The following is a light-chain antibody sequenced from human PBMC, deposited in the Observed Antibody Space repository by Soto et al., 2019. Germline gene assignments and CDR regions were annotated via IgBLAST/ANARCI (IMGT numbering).Light chain of an antibody. CDR2: AAS. CDR1: RDFGSD. V-gene: IGKV1-6*01. Sequence: QMTQSPSSLSASVGEKIIITCRASRDFGSDVSWYQQKPGQAPKLLIYAASNLYTGVPSRFSGSRSGTEFTLTISSLQPEDFASYYRLQDYGDSWTFGQGTKVDIK. J-gene: IGKJ1*01. CDR3: LQDYGDSWT.